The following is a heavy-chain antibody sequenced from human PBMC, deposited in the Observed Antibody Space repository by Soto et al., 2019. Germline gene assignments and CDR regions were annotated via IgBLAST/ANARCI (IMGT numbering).Heavy chain of an antibody. CDR2: IYWDDDK. V-gene: IGHV2-5*02. CDR1: GFSLSTSGVG. CDR3: AHRLAATGLFDY. D-gene: IGHD6-13*01. Sequence: QITLKESGPTLVKPTQTLTLTCTFSGFSLSTSGVGVGWIRQPPGKALECLALIYWDDDKRYSPSLKSRLTITKDTTKNQAVLTMTNMDPVDTATYYCAHRLAATGLFDYWGQGTLVTVSS. J-gene: IGHJ4*02.